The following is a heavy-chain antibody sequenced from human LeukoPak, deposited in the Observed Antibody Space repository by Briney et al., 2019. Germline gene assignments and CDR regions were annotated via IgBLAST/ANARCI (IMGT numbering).Heavy chain of an antibody. CDR1: GYSISSGYY. V-gene: IGHV4-38-2*02. CDR2: IYYSGST. D-gene: IGHD1-26*01. J-gene: IGHJ4*02. Sequence: SETLSLTCTVSGYSISSGYYWGWIRQPPGKGLEWIGSIYYSGSTHYNPSLKSRVTISVDTSKNQFSLNLSSVTAADTAVYYCARDSGTHDYWGQGTLVTVSS. CDR3: ARDSGTHDY.